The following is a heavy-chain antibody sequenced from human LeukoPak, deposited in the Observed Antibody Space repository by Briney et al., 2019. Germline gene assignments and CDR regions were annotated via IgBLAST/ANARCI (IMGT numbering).Heavy chain of an antibody. J-gene: IGHJ6*04. CDR1: GFTFSSFG. CDR2: ISISGGRT. CDR3: AELGITMIGGV. V-gene: IGHV3-23*01. D-gene: IGHD3-10*02. Sequence: PGGSLRLSCAASGFTFSSFGMSWVRQARGMGLEWVSTISISGGRTDYADSVRGRFTISRDNSKNTLYLQMNSLRAEDTAVYYCAELGITMIGGVWGKGTTVTISS.